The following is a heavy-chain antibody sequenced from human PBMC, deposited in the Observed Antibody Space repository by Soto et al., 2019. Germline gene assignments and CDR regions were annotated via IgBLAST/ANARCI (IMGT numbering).Heavy chain of an antibody. CDR3: ASSWTTMVRTLKKFTYYYYGMDV. J-gene: IGHJ6*02. CDR2: IIPIFGTA. D-gene: IGHD3-10*01. CDR1: GGTFSSYA. Sequence: GASVKVSCKASGGTFSSYAISWVRQAPGQGLEWMGGIIPIFGTANYAQKFQGRVTITADESTSTAYMELSSLRSEDTAVYYCASSWTTMVRTLKKFTYYYYGMDVWGQGTTVTVSS. V-gene: IGHV1-69*13.